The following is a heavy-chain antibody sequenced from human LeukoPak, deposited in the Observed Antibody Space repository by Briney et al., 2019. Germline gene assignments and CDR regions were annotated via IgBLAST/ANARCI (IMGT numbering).Heavy chain of an antibody. CDR1: GYTFTGYY. Sequence: ASVKVSCKASGYTFTGYYMHWVRQAPGQGLEWMGWINPNSGGTNYAQKFQGRVTMTRDTSISTAYMELSRLRSDDTAVYYCARGHYDFWSGYTYGMDVWGQGTTVTVSS. CDR3: ARGHYDFWSGYTYGMDV. J-gene: IGHJ6*02. V-gene: IGHV1-2*02. D-gene: IGHD3-3*01. CDR2: INPNSGGT.